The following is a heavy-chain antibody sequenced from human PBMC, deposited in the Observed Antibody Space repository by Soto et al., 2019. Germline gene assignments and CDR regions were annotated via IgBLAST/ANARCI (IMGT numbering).Heavy chain of an antibody. CDR1: GFTFSSYS. CDR2: IKQDGSEK. Sequence: GGSLRLSCAASGFTFSSYSMSWVRQAPGKGLEWVANIKQDGSEKYYVDSVKGRFTISRDNARNSLYLQMNSLRAEDTAVYYCARGSYLNYFDYWGQGALVTVSS. V-gene: IGHV3-7*01. D-gene: IGHD3-10*01. J-gene: IGHJ4*02. CDR3: ARGSYLNYFDY.